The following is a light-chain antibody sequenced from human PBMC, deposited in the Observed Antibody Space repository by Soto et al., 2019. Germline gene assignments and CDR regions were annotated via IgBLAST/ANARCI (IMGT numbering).Light chain of an antibody. Sequence: DIMMIQPPDSLRVFLGGRATITCTSSQSVLYSSNNKNYLAWYQQKPGQPPKLLIYWASTRESGVPDRFSGSGSGTDFTLTISSLQAEDVAVYYCQQYYSTPLTFGTGTKVDIK. J-gene: IGKJ4*01. CDR2: WAS. CDR3: QQYYSTPLT. V-gene: IGKV4-1*01. CDR1: QSVLYSSNNKNY.